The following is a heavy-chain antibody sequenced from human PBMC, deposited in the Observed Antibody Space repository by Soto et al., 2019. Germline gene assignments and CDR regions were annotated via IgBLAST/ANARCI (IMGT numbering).Heavy chain of an antibody. CDR3: ARLYCSSTSCYGDYYYYMDV. D-gene: IGHD2-2*01. Sequence: SETLSLTCTVSDDSIRDYYLSLIRQPPGKGLEWIGYISYSGNTNCNPSLKSRVTISVDTSKNQFSLKLSSVTAADTAVYYCARLYCSSTSCYGDYYYYMDVWGKGTTVTVSS. CDR1: DDSIRDYY. V-gene: IGHV4-59*01. J-gene: IGHJ6*03. CDR2: ISYSGNT.